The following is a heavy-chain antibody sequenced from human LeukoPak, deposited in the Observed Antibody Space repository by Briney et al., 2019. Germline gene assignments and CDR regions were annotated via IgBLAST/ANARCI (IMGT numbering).Heavy chain of an antibody. V-gene: IGHV5-51*01. Sequence: GESLKISCKGSGYTFTSYWIGWVRQMPGKGLEWMGIIYPGDSDTRYSPSFQGQVTISADKSISTAYLQWSSLKASDTAMYYCARHLTIFGVVTQSDTFDIWGQGTMVTVSS. CDR2: IYPGDSDT. D-gene: IGHD3-3*01. J-gene: IGHJ3*02. CDR1: GYTFTSYW. CDR3: ARHLTIFGVVTQSDTFDI.